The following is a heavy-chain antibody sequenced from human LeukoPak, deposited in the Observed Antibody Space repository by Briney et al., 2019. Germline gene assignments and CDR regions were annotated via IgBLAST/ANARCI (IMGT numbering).Heavy chain of an antibody. CDR2: ISGSGGST. CDR3: AKDLVGTTGY. V-gene: IGHV3-23*01. CDR1: GFTFSSYA. D-gene: IGHD1-26*01. J-gene: IGHJ4*02. Sequence: PGGSLRLSCAASGFTFSSYAMSWVRQAPGKGPEWVSGISGSGGSTHYAASVKGRFTISRDNTKNTLYLQMNSLRAADTAIYYCAKDLVGTTGYWGQGTLVTVSS.